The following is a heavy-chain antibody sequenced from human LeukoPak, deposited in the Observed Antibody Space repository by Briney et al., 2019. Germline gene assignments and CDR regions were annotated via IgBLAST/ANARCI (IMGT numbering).Heavy chain of an antibody. J-gene: IGHJ4*02. CDR3: AKGHDFWSGPNYFDY. D-gene: IGHD3-3*01. CDR1: GFTFCTFG. V-gene: IGHV3-30*02. Sequence: GGPLRLSCVASGFTFCTFGMHWVRQAPGKGLEWVGFIRYDGSNKYYADSVKGRFTISRDNSKNTLYLQMNRMRAEDTAVYYGAKGHDFWSGPNYFDYWGQGTLVTVSS. CDR2: IRYDGSNK.